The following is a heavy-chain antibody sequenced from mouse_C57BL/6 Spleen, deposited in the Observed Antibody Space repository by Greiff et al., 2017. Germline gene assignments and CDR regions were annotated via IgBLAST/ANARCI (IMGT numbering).Heavy chain of an antibody. CDR3: ARCSRDFYYAMDY. CDR2: ISSGSSTI. CDR1: GFTFSDYG. D-gene: IGHD1-1*01. Sequence: EVMLVESGGGLVKPGGSLKLSCAASGFTFSDYGMHWVRQAPEKGLEWVAYISSGSSTIYYADTVKGRFTISRDNAKNTLFLQMTSLRSEDTAMYYCARCSRDFYYAMDYWGQGTSVTVSS. J-gene: IGHJ4*01. V-gene: IGHV5-17*01.